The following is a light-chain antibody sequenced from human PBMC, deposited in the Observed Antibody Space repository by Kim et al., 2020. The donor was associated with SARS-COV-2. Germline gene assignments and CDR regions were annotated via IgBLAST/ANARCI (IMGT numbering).Light chain of an antibody. CDR3: SSYAGNKNSV. Sequence: QSALTQPPSASGSPGQSVTISCTGTSSDIGAYNYVSWYQQHPGKAPKLLIYQVTERPSGVPDRFSGSKSGNTASLTVSGLQTEDEADYYCSSYAGNKNSVFGTGTQLTVL. CDR2: QVT. CDR1: SSDIGAYNY. J-gene: IGLJ1*01. V-gene: IGLV2-8*01.